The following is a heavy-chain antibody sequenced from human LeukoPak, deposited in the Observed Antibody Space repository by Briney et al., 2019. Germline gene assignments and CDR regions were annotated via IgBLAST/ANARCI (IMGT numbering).Heavy chain of an antibody. CDR1: GFTFSSYA. J-gene: IGHJ4*02. Sequence: PGGSLRLSCAASGFTFSSYAMSWVRQAPGKGLEWVSAISGSGGSTYYADSVKGRFTISRDNSKNTLYLQMNSLRAEDTPVYYCAKSDGDYDDYFDYWGQGTLVTVSS. V-gene: IGHV3-23*01. D-gene: IGHD4-17*01. CDR3: AKSDGDYDDYFDY. CDR2: ISGSGGST.